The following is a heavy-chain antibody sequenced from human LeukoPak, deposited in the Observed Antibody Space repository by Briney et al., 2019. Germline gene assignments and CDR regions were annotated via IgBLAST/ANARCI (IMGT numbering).Heavy chain of an antibody. V-gene: IGHV4-4*07. Sequence: SETLSLTCTVSGGSISSYYWSWIRQPAGKGLEWIGRIYTSGSTNYNPSLKSRVTISVDTSKNQFSLRLSSVTAADTAVYYCARAPLEWLLGYYYYYMDVWGKGTTVAVSS. CDR2: IYTSGST. CDR1: GGSISSYY. CDR3: ARAPLEWLLGYYYYYMDV. J-gene: IGHJ6*03. D-gene: IGHD3-3*01.